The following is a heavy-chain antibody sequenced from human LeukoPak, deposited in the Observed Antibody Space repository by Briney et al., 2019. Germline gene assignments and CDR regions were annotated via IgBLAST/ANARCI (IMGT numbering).Heavy chain of an antibody. Sequence: GGSLRLSCAASGFTFSSYAMNWVRQAPGKGLEWVSSISSSSYIYYADSVKGRFTISRDNAKNSLYLQMNSLRAEDTAVYYCARGYYDFWSGYYYYMDVWGKGTTVTVSS. CDR3: ARGYYDFWSGYYYYMDV. J-gene: IGHJ6*03. CDR1: GFTFSSYA. D-gene: IGHD3-3*01. V-gene: IGHV3-21*01. CDR2: ISSSSYI.